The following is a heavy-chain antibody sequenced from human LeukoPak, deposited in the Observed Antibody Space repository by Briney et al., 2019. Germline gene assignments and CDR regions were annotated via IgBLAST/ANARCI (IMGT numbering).Heavy chain of an antibody. CDR3: AKDSESIVVVVAATLDY. J-gene: IGHJ4*02. V-gene: IGHV3-23*01. Sequence: PGGSLRLSCAASGFTFSSHGMNWVRQAPGKWLEWVSGISPSGGITYYTDSVKGRFTISRDNSKNTVSLQMNSLRAEDTAVYYCAKDSESIVVVVAATLDYWGQGTLVTVSS. D-gene: IGHD2-15*01. CDR1: GFTFSSHG. CDR2: ISPSGGIT.